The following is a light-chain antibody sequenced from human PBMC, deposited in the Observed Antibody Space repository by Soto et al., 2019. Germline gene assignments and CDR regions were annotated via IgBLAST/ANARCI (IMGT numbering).Light chain of an antibody. CDR2: EVS. J-gene: IGLJ2*01. CDR3: SSYTSSSTLV. V-gene: IGLV2-14*01. CDR1: SSDDGGYNY. Sequence: QSAMTQPASVSGSPGQSITISCTGSSSDDGGYNYVSWYQQHPGKAPKLMIYEVSNRPSGISNRFSGSKSGNTASLTLSGLHAEDEADYYCSSYTSSSTLVFGGGTKVTVL.